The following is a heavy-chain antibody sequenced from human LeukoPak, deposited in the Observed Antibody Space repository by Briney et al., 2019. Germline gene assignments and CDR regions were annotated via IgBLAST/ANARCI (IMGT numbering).Heavy chain of an antibody. V-gene: IGHV3-30*18. Sequence: GGSLRLSCAASGFTFSTYGMHWVRQAPGKGLEWVALILYDGNNKYYADSVKGRFTISRDNSKNTLYLQMNSLRAEDTCVYYCAKGSDYPDNWGQGTLVTVSS. J-gene: IGHJ4*02. CDR1: GFTFSTYG. CDR2: ILYDGNNK. CDR3: AKGSDYPDN.